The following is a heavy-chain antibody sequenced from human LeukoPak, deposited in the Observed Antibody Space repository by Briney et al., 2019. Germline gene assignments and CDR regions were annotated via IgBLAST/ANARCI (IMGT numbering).Heavy chain of an antibody. CDR3: ARSQVGLDY. Sequence: SETLSLTRTVSGGSISSYYWSWIRQPPGKGLEWIGYIYYSGSTNSNPSLKSRVTISVDTSKNQFSLKLSSVTAADTAVYYCARSQVGLDYWGQGTLVTVSS. J-gene: IGHJ4*02. CDR1: GGSISSYY. V-gene: IGHV4-59*08. D-gene: IGHD1-26*01. CDR2: IYYSGST.